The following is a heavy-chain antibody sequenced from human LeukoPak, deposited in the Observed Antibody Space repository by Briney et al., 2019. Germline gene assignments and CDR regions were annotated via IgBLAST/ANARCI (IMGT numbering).Heavy chain of an antibody. J-gene: IGHJ4*02. CDR2: ISSNGATT. V-gene: IGHV3-64*05. Sequence: PGGSLRLSCSASGFTFSSYAMHWVRQAPGKGLEYVSAISSNGATTYYADSVKGRFTISRDNSKNTLYFQMSSLRPEDTAVYYCVKIVMAGGYFGYWGQGTLVTVSS. CDR3: VKIVMAGGYFGY. D-gene: IGHD3-16*01. CDR1: GFTFSSYA.